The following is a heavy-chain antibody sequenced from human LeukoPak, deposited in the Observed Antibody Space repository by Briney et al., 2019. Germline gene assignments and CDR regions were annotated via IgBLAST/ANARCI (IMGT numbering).Heavy chain of an antibody. CDR3: ARDVPYCDY. CDR2: MYSGGST. CDR1: AFTVSSNY. J-gene: IGHJ4*02. Sequence: GGSLRLSCAASAFTVSSNYMRWVRQAPGQGLEWGSVMYSGGSTCYADTVKRRCTTDRDNSKHPLYLQMNSLRAEDTAVHYRARDVPYCDYWRQGTLVTVSS. V-gene: IGHV3-53*01.